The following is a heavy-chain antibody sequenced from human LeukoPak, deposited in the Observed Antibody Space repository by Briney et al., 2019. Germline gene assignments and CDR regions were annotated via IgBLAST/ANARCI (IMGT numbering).Heavy chain of an antibody. CDR1: GGSIRSYY. V-gene: IGHV4-59*05. CDR3: ARPTLIKYGSGSYFGY. D-gene: IGHD3-10*01. CDR2: IYYSGST. J-gene: IGHJ4*02. Sequence: SETLSLTCSVSGGSIRSYYWSWIRQPPGKGLEWIGSIYYSGSTYYNPSLKSRVTISVDTSKNQFSLKLSSVTAADTAVYYCARPTLIKYGSGSYFGYWGQGTLVTVSS.